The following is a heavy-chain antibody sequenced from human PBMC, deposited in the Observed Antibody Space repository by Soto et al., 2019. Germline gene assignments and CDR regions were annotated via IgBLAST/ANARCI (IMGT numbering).Heavy chain of an antibody. CDR1: GFTVSSNY. CDR2: IYSGGST. V-gene: IGHV3-53*01. Sequence: EVQLVESGGGLIQPGGSLRLSCAASGFTVSSNYMSWVRQAPGKGLEWVSVIYSGGSTYYADSVKGRFTISRDNSENTLYLQMNSLRAEDTAVYYCARAPRDGYNFRGMDVWGQGTTVTVSS. D-gene: IGHD5-12*01. J-gene: IGHJ6*02. CDR3: ARAPRDGYNFRGMDV.